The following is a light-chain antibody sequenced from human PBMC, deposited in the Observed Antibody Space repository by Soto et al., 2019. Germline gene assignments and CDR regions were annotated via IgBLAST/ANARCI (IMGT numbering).Light chain of an antibody. V-gene: IGLV2-14*03. J-gene: IGLJ1*01. Sequence: QSVLTQPASVSGSPGQSITISCTGTSSDVGAYDYVSWYQQHPGTAPKLIIYDVSHRPSGVSDRFSGSKSGNTASLTISGLQAEDEADYYCTAFSANRVYLFGPGTKVTVL. CDR2: DVS. CDR3: TAFSANRVYL. CDR1: SSDVGAYDY.